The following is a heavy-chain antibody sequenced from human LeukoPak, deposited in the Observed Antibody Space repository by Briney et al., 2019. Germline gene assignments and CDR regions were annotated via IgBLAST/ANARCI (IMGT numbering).Heavy chain of an antibody. CDR1: GFTFSSYS. CDR3: ARMSGSRLPGY. J-gene: IGHJ4*02. D-gene: IGHD3-3*01. CDR2: ISSGSSAR. Sequence: GGSLRLSCAASGFTFSSYSMNWVRQTPGKGLEWVSYISSGSSARYYADSVKGRFTISRDDARNSLYLQMNSLRAEDTAVYYCARMSGSRLPGYWGQGTLVTVSS. V-gene: IGHV3-48*01.